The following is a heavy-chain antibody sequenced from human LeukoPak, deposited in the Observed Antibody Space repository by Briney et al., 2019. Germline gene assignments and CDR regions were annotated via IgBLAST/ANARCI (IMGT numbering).Heavy chain of an antibody. CDR2: IDPNSGNT. Sequence: ASVKVSCKTSGYTFIDYYVYWVRQAPGQGLEWIGWIDPNSGNTIYAQKFQGRGTITRATSLHTAYMELSRLTSEDTAVYSCVGISPRFYFDISNSWGQGTLVTVSS. V-gene: IGHV1-2*02. CDR3: VGISPRFYFDISNS. J-gene: IGHJ5*02. D-gene: IGHD3-22*01. CDR1: GYTFIDYY.